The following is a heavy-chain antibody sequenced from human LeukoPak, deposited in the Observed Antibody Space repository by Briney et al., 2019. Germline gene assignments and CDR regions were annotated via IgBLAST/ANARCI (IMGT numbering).Heavy chain of an antibody. D-gene: IGHD3-3*01. CDR2: INHSGST. Sequence: SEALSRTCSVYGVCCSGYYWGWIPHPPGNGLEWSGVINHSGSTNYNPSLKSRVTISVGTSKNQFSLKSSLVSAADTAVYYCTRSRRLTIFGVVIIHDYYYYYMHVWGKGPTVTVSS. CDR3: TRSRRLTIFGVVIIHDYYYYYMHV. J-gene: IGHJ6*03. V-gene: IGHV4-34*01. CDR1: GVCCSGYY.